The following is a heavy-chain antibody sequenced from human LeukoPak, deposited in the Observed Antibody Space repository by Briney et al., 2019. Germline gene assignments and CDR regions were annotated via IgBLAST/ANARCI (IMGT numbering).Heavy chain of an antibody. CDR1: GFTFDDYA. D-gene: IGHD2-2*02. J-gene: IGHJ4*02. Sequence: PGRSLRLSCATSGFTFDDYAMHWVRQVPGKGLEWVSGISWNSGRTDYADSVKGRFTISRGNAKSSLYLQMNSLRFEDTALYYCAKDIGYTSEQGIDYWGQGTLVTVSS. V-gene: IGHV3-9*01. CDR3: AKDIGYTSEQGIDY. CDR2: ISWNSGRT.